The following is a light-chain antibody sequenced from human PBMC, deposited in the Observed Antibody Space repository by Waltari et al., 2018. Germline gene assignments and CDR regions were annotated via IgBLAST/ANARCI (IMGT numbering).Light chain of an antibody. V-gene: IGLV2-14*01. Sequence: QSALTQPASVSGSPGQSITISCTGTSSDVGGYNYASWYQQHPGKAPKRMIYEVSNRPSGVSNRFSGSKSGNTASLTISGLQAEDEADYYCSSYTSSSTLWVFGGGTKLTVL. CDR1: SSDVGGYNY. CDR2: EVS. J-gene: IGLJ3*02. CDR3: SSYTSSSTLWV.